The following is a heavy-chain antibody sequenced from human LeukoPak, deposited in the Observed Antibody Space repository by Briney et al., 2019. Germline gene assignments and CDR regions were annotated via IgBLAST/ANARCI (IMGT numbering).Heavy chain of an antibody. CDR2: INPNSGGT. V-gene: IGHV1-2*02. Sequence: GASVKVSCKASGGTFSSYAINWVRQAPGQGLEWMGWINPNSGGTNYAQKFQGRVTMTRDTSISTAYMELSRLRSDDTAVYYCAKQTMTLALFGAFDIWGQGTMVTVSS. D-gene: IGHD1/OR15-1a*01. J-gene: IGHJ3*02. CDR3: AKQTMTLALFGAFDI. CDR1: GGTFSSYA.